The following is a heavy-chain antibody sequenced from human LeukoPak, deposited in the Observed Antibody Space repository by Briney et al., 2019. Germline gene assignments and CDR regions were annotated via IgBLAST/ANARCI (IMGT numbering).Heavy chain of an antibody. CDR2: IYYSGST. CDR3: ARRRGIVGATLFGY. J-gene: IGHJ4*02. Sequence: SETLSLTCSVSGGSISSSSIYWGWIPQPPGKGLEWIRSIYYSGSTYYNPPLKSLATISVDTSKNQFSLKLSSVTAADTALYYCARRRGIVGATLFGYWGQGTLVTVSS. CDR1: GGSISSSSIY. D-gene: IGHD1-26*01. V-gene: IGHV4-39*01.